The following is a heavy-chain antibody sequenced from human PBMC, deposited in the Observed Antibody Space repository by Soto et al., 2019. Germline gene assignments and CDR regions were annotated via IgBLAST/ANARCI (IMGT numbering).Heavy chain of an antibody. CDR2: IYYSGST. Sequence: LTCTVSGGSISSYYWSWIRQPPGKGLEWIGYIYYSGSTNYNPSLKSRVTISVDTSKNQFSLKLSSVTAADTAVYYCARGGVVVPAAIGYYYYGMDVWGQGTTVTVSS. D-gene: IGHD2-2*02. CDR1: GGSISSYY. CDR3: ARGGVVVPAAIGYYYYGMDV. J-gene: IGHJ6*02. V-gene: IGHV4-59*01.